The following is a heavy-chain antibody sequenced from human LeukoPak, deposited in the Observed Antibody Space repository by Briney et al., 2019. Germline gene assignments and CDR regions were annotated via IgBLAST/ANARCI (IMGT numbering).Heavy chain of an antibody. D-gene: IGHD6-19*01. V-gene: IGHV4-39*01. Sequence: PSETLSLTCTVSGGSISSSSYYWGWIRQPPGKGLEWIGSIYYSGSTYYNPSLKSRVTISVGTSKNQFSLKLSSVTAADTAVYYCAREKQWLVWGNYFDYWGQGTLVTVSS. CDR1: GGSISSSSYY. J-gene: IGHJ4*02. CDR2: IYYSGST. CDR3: AREKQWLVWGNYFDY.